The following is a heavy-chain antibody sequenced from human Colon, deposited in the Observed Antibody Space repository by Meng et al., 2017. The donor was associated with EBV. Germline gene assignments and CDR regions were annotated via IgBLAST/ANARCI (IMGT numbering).Heavy chain of an antibody. CDR3: ARRRGGSGRDC. J-gene: IGHJ4*02. CDR1: GGSISSSHYY. V-gene: IGHV4-39*01. Sequence: QLHLQEPGPGLVKPSETLSLTCTVSGGSISSSHYYWGWVRQPPGKGLQWIGTIYHSGSTSYNPSLQSRVTMFVDTSKNQFSLMLTSVTATDTAVYYCARRRGGSGRDCWGQGTLVTVSS. CDR2: IYHSGST. D-gene: IGHD3-10*01.